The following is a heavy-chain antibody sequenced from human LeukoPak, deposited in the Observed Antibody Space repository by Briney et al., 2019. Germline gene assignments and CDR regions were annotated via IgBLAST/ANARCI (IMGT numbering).Heavy chain of an antibody. Sequence: TGGSLRLSCAASEFSVGSNYMTWVRQAPGKGLEWVSLIYSGGSTYYADSVKGRFTISRDNSKNTLYLQMNSLRAEDTAVYYCARDKVVGPTQFDYWGQGALVTVSS. CDR1: EFSVGSNY. J-gene: IGHJ4*02. V-gene: IGHV3-66*01. CDR3: ARDKVVGPTQFDY. D-gene: IGHD1-26*01. CDR2: IYSGGST.